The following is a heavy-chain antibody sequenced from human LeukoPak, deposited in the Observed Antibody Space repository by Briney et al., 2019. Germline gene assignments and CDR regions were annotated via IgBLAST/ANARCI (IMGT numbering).Heavy chain of an antibody. Sequence: GSLRLSCAASGFTFSSYWMHWVRQAPGKGLEWVSSISSRSSYIFYADSVKGRFTISRDNAKKSLYLQMNSLRAEDTAVYYCAKAEGYDILTGLDYWGQGTLVTVSS. CDR2: ISSRSSYI. CDR3: AKAEGYDILTGLDY. J-gene: IGHJ4*02. D-gene: IGHD3-9*01. V-gene: IGHV3-21*01. CDR1: GFTFSSYW.